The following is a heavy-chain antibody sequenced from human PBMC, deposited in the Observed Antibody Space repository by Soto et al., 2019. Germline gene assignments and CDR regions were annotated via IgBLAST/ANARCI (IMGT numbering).Heavy chain of an antibody. D-gene: IGHD1-26*01. Sequence: SGTLSPTFTLSDCSLISTSYHGSWIRQPTVKRLEYIGNMYDTATTYYHPSLNSRLTISVDPSTNQFSLKVTSMITADTAVSYCATYSGSYFYNYFAYWGQGLLVTVSS. V-gene: IGHV4-39*01. CDR1: DCSLISTSYH. J-gene: IGHJ4*02. CDR3: ATYSGSYFYNYFAY. CDR2: MYDTATT.